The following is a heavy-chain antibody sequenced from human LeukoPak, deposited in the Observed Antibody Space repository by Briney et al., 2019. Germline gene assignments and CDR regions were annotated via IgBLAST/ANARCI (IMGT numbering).Heavy chain of an antibody. D-gene: IGHD1-14*01. J-gene: IGHJ5*02. CDR2: LSPDGSST. CDR3: ARMSREPPGLPDL. Sequence: GGSLRLSCAASGFTFSSYWMQWVRQAPGKGLVWVSRLSPDGSSTTSADSVKGRFTISRDNAKNTLYLQIGSLRADDTSVYYCARMSREPPGLPDLWGQGTLVTVSS. V-gene: IGHV3-74*01. CDR1: GFTFSSYW.